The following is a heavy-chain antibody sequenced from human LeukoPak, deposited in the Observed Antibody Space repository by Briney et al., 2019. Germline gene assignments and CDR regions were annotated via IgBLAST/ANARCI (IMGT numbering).Heavy chain of an antibody. CDR3: ARARYSYNNWFDP. Sequence: GGSLRLSCAASGFTFSIYSMNWVRQAPGKGLEWVSSISSSSSYIYYADSVKGRFTISRDNAKNSLYLQMNSLRAEDTAVYYCARARYSYNNWFDPWGQGTLVTVSS. D-gene: IGHD5-18*01. CDR1: GFTFSIYS. CDR2: ISSSSSYI. V-gene: IGHV3-21*01. J-gene: IGHJ5*02.